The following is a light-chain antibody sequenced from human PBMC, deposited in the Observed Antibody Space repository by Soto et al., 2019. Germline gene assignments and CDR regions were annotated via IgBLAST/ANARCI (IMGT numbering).Light chain of an antibody. J-gene: IGLJ2*01. V-gene: IGLV2-14*01. Sequence: QSVLTQPASVSGAPGQSITISCTGTSSDIGDHNYVSWYQHHPGKAPKLMIYEVSNRPSGVSNRFSGSKSGNTASLTISGLQAEDEADYYCSSYTSNSVVFGGGTKLTVL. CDR1: SSDIGDHNY. CDR3: SSYTSNSVV. CDR2: EVS.